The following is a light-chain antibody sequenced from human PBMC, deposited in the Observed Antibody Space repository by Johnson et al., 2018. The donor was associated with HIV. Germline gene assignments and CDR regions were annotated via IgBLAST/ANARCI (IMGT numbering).Light chain of an antibody. CDR3: GTWDSSLSSGRGV. Sequence: QSVLTQPPSVSAAPGQKVTISCSGSSSNIGNNYVSWYQQLPGTAPKLLIYNNNKRPSGIPDRFSGSKSGTSATLGITGLQTGDDADYYCGTWDSSLSSGRGVFGTGTKVTVL. CDR2: NNN. CDR1: SSNIGNNY. J-gene: IGLJ1*01. V-gene: IGLV1-51*01.